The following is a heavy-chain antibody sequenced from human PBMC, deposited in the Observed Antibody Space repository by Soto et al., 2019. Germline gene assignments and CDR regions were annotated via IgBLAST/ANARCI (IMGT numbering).Heavy chain of an antibody. D-gene: IGHD3-10*01. J-gene: IGHJ4*02. CDR1: GFTFSSYA. CDR3: AKRPYGSGSYPPTFFDY. V-gene: IGHV3-23*01. Sequence: LRLSCAASGFTFSSYAMSWVRQAPGKGLEWVSAISGSGGSTYYADSVKGRFTISRDNSKNTLYLQMNSLRAEDTAVYYCAKRPYGSGSYPPTFFDYWGQGTLVTVSS. CDR2: ISGSGGST.